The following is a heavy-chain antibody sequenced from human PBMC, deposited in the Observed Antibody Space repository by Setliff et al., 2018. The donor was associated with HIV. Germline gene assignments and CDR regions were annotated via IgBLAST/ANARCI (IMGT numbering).Heavy chain of an antibody. D-gene: IGHD4-17*01. CDR1: DASISTSNFL. CDR3: GRLETGPATSAYGPFNS. J-gene: IGHJ4*02. V-gene: IGHV4-39*02. Sequence: SETLSLTCTVSDASISTSNFLWGWIRQSPGKGLEWIGSAYYSSRTYYNPSLKNRVTISADTSKNHLSLKLTSLTAADTAVYYCGRLETGPATSAYGPFNSWGQGKMVTVSS. CDR2: AYYSSRT.